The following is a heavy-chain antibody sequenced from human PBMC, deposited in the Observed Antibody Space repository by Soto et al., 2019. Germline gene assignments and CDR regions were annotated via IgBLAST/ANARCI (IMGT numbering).Heavy chain of an antibody. D-gene: IGHD3-10*01. CDR3: ARGTYYAFDI. J-gene: IGHJ3*02. CDR1: GYTFTNYD. V-gene: IGHV1-8*02. Sequence: QVQLVQSGAEVRKPGASVKVSCKTSGYTFTNYDMNWVRQATGQGLEWVGWMNPKSGDTGYAPKFQGRVTMTRNTSISPAYMELSSLRSEDTAVYYCARGTYYAFDIWGQGTMVSVSS. CDR2: MNPKSGDT.